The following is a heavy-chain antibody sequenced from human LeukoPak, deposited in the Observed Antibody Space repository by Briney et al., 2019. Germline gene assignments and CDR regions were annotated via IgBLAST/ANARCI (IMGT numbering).Heavy chain of an antibody. V-gene: IGHV3-21*01. D-gene: IGHD3-10*01. Sequence: PGGSLRLSCAASGFTFSSYSMNWVRQAPGKGLEWVSSISSSSSYIYYADSVKGRFTISRDNAKNSLYLQMNSLRAEDTAVYYCARDLPPRPLWFGELLSTRPRIPYGMDVWGQGTTVTVSS. J-gene: IGHJ6*02. CDR3: ARDLPPRPLWFGELLSTRPRIPYGMDV. CDR1: GFTFSSYS. CDR2: ISSSSSYI.